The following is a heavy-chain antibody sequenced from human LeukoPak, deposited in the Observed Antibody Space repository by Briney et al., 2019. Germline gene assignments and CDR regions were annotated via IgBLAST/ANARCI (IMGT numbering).Heavy chain of an antibody. J-gene: IGHJ6*02. Sequence: SETLSLTCTVSGGSISSYYWSWIRQPPGKGLEWIGEINHSGSTNYNPSLKSRVTISVDTSKNQFSLKLSSVTAADTAVYYCARDRKYYGSGSYYYYGMDVWGQGTTVTVSS. D-gene: IGHD3-10*01. CDR2: INHSGST. CDR1: GGSISSYY. V-gene: IGHV4-59*01. CDR3: ARDRKYYGSGSYYYYGMDV.